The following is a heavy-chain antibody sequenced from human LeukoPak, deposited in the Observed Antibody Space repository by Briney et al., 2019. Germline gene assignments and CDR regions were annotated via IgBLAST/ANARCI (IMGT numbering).Heavy chain of an antibody. CDR2: ISSSSSYM. Sequence: GGSLRLSCAASGFTFSNYWMHWVRQAPGKGLEWVSSISSSSSYMHSADSVKGRFTISRDNAKNSLYLQMNSLRAEDTAVYYCARESSGYYFDYWGQGTLVTVSS. CDR3: ARESSGYYFDY. D-gene: IGHD3-22*01. V-gene: IGHV3-21*01. CDR1: GFTFSNYW. J-gene: IGHJ4*02.